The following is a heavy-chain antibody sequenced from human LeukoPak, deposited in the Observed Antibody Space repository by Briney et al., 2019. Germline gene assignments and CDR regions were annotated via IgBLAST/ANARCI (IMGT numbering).Heavy chain of an antibody. CDR1: GFTFSSYA. CDR2: IPRNGGST. D-gene: IGHD1-26*01. CDR3: ARAYSERYGLGYYYMDV. Sequence: GGSLRLSCAASGFTFSSYAMSWVRQAPGKGLEWVSSIPRNGGSTYYADSVKGRFTISRDNAKNSLYLQMNSLRVEDTAVYYCARAYSERYGLGYYYMDVWGKGTTVTISS. V-gene: IGHV3-23*01. J-gene: IGHJ6*03.